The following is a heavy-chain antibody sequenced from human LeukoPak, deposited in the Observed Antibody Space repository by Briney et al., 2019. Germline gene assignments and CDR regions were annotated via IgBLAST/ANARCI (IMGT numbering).Heavy chain of an antibody. D-gene: IGHD3-3*01. CDR2: ISNTGSYI. V-gene: IGHV3-21*01. CDR1: GFTFSSYG. Sequence: PGGSLRLSCAASGFTFSSYGMHWVRQAPGKGLEWVSSISNTGSYISYAEFVKGRFTISRDNAKNSLYLQMNSLRAEDTAVYYCARLREIPVFGVVTKSTSYFDYWGQGTLVTVSS. J-gene: IGHJ4*02. CDR3: ARLREIPVFGVVTKSTSYFDY.